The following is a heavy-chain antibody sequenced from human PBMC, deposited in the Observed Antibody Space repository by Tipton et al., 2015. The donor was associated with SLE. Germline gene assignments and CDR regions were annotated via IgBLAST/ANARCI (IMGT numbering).Heavy chain of an antibody. CDR2: IYHSGST. V-gene: IGHV4-30-2*01. CDR1: GGSISSGGYS. J-gene: IGHJ4*02. CDR3: ARKKGAIDAFDY. D-gene: IGHD1-26*01. Sequence: TLSLTCAVSGGSISSGGYSWSWIRQPPGKGLEWIGYIYHSGSTYYNPSLKSRVTISVDRSKNQFSLKLSSVTAADTAVYYCARKKGAIDAFDYWGQGTLVTVSS.